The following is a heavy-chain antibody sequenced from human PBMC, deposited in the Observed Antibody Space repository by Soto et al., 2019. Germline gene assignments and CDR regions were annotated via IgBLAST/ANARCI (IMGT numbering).Heavy chain of an antibody. CDR1: GFTFSSYS. V-gene: IGHV3-21*01. Sequence: GVLRLSCAASGFTFSSYSMNWVRQAPGKGLEWASSISSSSSYIYYADSVKGRFTISRDNAKNSLYLQMNSLRAEDTAVYYCARDVIISSGWYSPPSYFDCWGQGTLVTVSS. CDR3: ARDVIISSGWYSPPSYFDC. D-gene: IGHD6-19*01. CDR2: ISSSSSYI. J-gene: IGHJ4*02.